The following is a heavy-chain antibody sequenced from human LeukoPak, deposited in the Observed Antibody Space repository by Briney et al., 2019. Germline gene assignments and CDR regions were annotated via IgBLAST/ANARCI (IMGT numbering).Heavy chain of an antibody. V-gene: IGHV4-59*01. J-gene: IGHJ4*02. CDR1: GGSISSYY. CDR3: AXVAGRXPDFFFDY. CDR2: IYYSGST. Sequence: PSETLSLTCTVSGGSISSYYWSWIRQPPGKGLEWIGYIYYSGSTNYNPSLKSRVTISVDTSKNQFSLKLSSVTAADTAVYYCAXVAGRXPDFFFDYWGQGTLVTVXS. D-gene: IGHD3-3*01.